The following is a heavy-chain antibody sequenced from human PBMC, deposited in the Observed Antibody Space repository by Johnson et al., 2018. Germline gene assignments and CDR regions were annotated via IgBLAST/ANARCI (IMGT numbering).Heavy chain of an antibody. Sequence: QVQLQESGPGLVKPSETLSLTCIVSDVSISSYYWSWIRQPPGKGLEWSGSVYYSGSTNYNPTLKSRVTISVATSKDQFFLNLSSVTAADTAVYYCGRGKRPYSGYDFLVVPVQGMDVWGQGTTVTVSS. CDR3: GRGKRPYSGYDFLVVPVQGMDV. J-gene: IGHJ6*02. V-gene: IGHV4-59*01. CDR2: VYYSGST. CDR1: DVSISSYY. D-gene: IGHD5-12*01.